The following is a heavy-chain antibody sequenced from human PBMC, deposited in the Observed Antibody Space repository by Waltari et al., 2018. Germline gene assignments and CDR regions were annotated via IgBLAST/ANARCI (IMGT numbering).Heavy chain of an antibody. Sequence: QVQLVQSGAEVKKPGSSVNVSCKASGGTFSSYAISWVRQAPGQVLGWMGGIIPIFGTANYAQKFQGRVTINADESTSTAYMELSSLRSEDTAVYYCARGGINYDLWSGPGMDVWGQGTTVTVSS. CDR2: IIPIFGTA. D-gene: IGHD3-3*01. CDR1: GGTFSSYA. V-gene: IGHV1-69*13. CDR3: ARGGINYDLWSGPGMDV. J-gene: IGHJ6*02.